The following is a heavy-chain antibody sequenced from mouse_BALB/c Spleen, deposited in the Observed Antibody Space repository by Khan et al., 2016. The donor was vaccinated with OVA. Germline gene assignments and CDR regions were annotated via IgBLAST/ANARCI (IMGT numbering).Heavy chain of an antibody. Sequence: QVQLKESGPCLVAPSQSLSITCTVSGFSLSRYNIHWVRQPPGKGLEWLGMIWGGGGTDYNSTLKIRLSISKDNSKSQVFLKMNSLQTDDTAMYYCARAYYRYDGYYAMDYWGQGTSVTGSS. D-gene: IGHD2-14*01. CDR2: IWGGGGT. V-gene: IGHV2-6-4*01. J-gene: IGHJ4*01. CDR3: ARAYYRYDGYYAMDY. CDR1: GFSLSRYN.